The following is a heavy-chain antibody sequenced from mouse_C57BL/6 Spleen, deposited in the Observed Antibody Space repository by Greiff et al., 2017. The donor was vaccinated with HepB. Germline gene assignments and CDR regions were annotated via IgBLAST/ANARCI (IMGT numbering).Heavy chain of an antibody. Sequence: QVQLQQPGAELVRPGSSVKLSCKASGYTFTSYWMHWVKQRPIQGLEWIGNIDPSDSETHYNQKFKDKATLTVDKSSSTAYMQLSSLTSEDSAVYYCARGYGSSYVGFAYWGQGTLVTVSA. CDR1: GYTFTSYW. J-gene: IGHJ3*01. V-gene: IGHV1-52*01. CDR2: IDPSDSET. CDR3: ARGYGSSYVGFAY. D-gene: IGHD1-1*01.